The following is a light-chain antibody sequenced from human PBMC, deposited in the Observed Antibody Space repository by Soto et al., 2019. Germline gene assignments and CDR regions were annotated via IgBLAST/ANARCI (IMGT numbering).Light chain of an antibody. Sequence: QLVLTQSPSASASLGASVKLTCTLSSAHSSYAIAWHQQQPEKGPRFLMKVNSDGSHSRGDEIPDRFSGSTSGAEHYLTISSLQSEDEADYYCQTWGTGINVVFGGGTKLTVL. V-gene: IGLV4-69*01. CDR1: SAHSSYA. J-gene: IGLJ2*01. CDR2: VNSDGSH. CDR3: QTWGTGINVV.